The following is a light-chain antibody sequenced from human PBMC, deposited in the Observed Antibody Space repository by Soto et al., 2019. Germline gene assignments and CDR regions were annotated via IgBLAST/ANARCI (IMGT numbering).Light chain of an antibody. CDR1: SSNIGTYY. V-gene: IGLV1-47*01. CDR2: RNG. CDR3: ATWDDRLRAYV. J-gene: IGLJ1*01. Sequence: QYVLTQPPSASGTPGQRVTISCSGSSSNIGTYYVDWYQQLPGTAPKLLIHRNGQRPSGVPDRFSGSKSGTSASLAISGLRSEDEADYYCATWDDRLRAYVIGAGTKLTVL.